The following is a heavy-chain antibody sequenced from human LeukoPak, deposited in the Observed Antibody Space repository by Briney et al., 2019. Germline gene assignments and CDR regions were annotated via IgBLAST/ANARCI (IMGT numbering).Heavy chain of an antibody. Sequence: ASVKVSCKASGYTFTSYYITWVRQAPGQGLEWVGWISAYNGKTNYAQKFEGRVTMTIDTSTTTAYMDLRSLTSDDTAMYYCAKGGAMVATIDYWGQGTLVTVSS. CDR3: AKGGAMVATIDY. V-gene: IGHV1-18*01. J-gene: IGHJ4*02. CDR2: ISAYNGKT. D-gene: IGHD5-18*01. CDR1: GYTFTSYY.